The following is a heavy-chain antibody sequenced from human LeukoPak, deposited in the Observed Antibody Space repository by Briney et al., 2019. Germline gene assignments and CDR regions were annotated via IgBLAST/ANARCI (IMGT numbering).Heavy chain of an antibody. CDR2: IKPDGSEK. CDR1: GFTFSSYW. J-gene: IGHJ4*02. Sequence: GGSLRLSCAASGFTFSSYWMTWVRQAPGKGLEWVANIKPDGSEKYYVDSVKGRFTISRDNGENSLYLQMNSLRDVDTAVYYCARDGGRDSTYWYYYWGQGTLVTVSS. CDR3: ARDGGRDSTYWYYY. V-gene: IGHV3-7*01. D-gene: IGHD6-13*01.